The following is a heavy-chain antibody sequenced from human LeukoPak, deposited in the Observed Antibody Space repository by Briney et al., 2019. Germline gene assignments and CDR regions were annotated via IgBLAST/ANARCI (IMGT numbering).Heavy chain of an antibody. J-gene: IGHJ4*02. CDR2: IGTAGDT. Sequence: GGSLRLSCAASGFTFSSYDMHWVRQATGKGLEWVSGIGTAGDTYYPGSVKGRFTISRENAKNSLYLQINSLRAGDTAVYYCARAGQVLRFLEWLLWGGYWGQGTLVTVSS. D-gene: IGHD3-3*01. V-gene: IGHV3-13*01. CDR1: GFTFSSYD. CDR3: ARAGQVLRFLEWLLWGGY.